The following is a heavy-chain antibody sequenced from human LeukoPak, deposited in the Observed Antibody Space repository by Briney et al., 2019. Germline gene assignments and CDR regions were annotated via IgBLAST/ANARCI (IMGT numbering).Heavy chain of an antibody. CDR1: GYSFTSYG. D-gene: IGHD3-22*01. J-gene: IGHJ3*02. CDR3: ARDTRQTLITGQAFDI. V-gene: IGHV1-18*01. Sequence: ASVKVSCKASGYSFTSYGISWVRQAPGQGLEWMGWISTDNGITNYAQKFQGRVTMTTDTSTTTAYMELRSLRSDDTAVYYCARDTRQTLITGQAFDIWGQGTTVTVSS. CDR2: ISTDNGIT.